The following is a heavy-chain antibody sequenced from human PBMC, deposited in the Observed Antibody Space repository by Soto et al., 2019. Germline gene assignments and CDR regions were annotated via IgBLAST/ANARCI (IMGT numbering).Heavy chain of an antibody. J-gene: IGHJ6*02. D-gene: IGHD4-4*01. V-gene: IGHV1-69*12. Sequence: QVQLVQSGAEVKKPGSSVKVSCKASGGTFSSYAISWVRQAPGQGLEWMGGIIPIFGTANYAQKFQGRVTITADESTSAAYMELSSLRSEDTAVYYCARAEMATITPGYYYYGMDVWGQGNTVTVSS. CDR3: ARAEMATITPGYYYYGMDV. CDR1: GGTFSSYA. CDR2: IIPIFGTA.